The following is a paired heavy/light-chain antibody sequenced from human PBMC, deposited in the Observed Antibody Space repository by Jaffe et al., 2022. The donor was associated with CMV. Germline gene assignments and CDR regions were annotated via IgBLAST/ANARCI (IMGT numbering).Light chain of an antibody. CDR2: EDN. V-gene: IGLV3-1*01. CDR3: QTWDSTTGVV. CDR1: KLAYKY. Sequence: SYEMTQPPSVSVSPGQTASITCSGDKLAYKYVFWYQQKPGQSPVVVIYEDNKRPSGIPERFSGSNSGNTATLTISGTQAMDEADYFCQTWDSTTGVVFGGGTTLTVL. J-gene: IGLJ3*02.
Heavy chain of an antibody. Sequence: QVQLQESGPGLVKPSQTLSLICTVSGGFISSGGYYWSWIRRHPGKGLEWIGYIYYSGTIYYNPSLKSRVSISVDTSENQFSLRLSSVTAADTAVYYCARAKVGNYYYDSRTYYFDSWGQGTLVTVSP. CDR3: ARAKVGNYYYDSRTYYFDS. V-gene: IGHV4-31*03. D-gene: IGHD3-22*01. J-gene: IGHJ4*02. CDR2: IYYSGTI. CDR1: GGFISSGGYY.